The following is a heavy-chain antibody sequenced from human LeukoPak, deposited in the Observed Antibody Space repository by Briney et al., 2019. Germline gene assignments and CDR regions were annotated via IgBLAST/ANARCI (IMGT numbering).Heavy chain of an antibody. Sequence: SETLSLTCTVSGGSISSGDCYWSWIRQPPGKGLEWIGYIYYSGSTYYNPSLKSRVTISVDTSKNQFSLKLSSVTAADTAVYYCARLAYYDYVWGSYRFDYWGQGTLVTVSS. J-gene: IGHJ4*02. CDR3: ARLAYYDYVWGSYRFDY. CDR2: IYYSGST. V-gene: IGHV4-30-4*08. D-gene: IGHD3-16*02. CDR1: GGSISSGDCY.